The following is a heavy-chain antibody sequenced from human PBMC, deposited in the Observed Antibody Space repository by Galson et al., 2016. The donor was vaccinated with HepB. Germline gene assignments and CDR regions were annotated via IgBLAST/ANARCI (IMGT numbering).Heavy chain of an antibody. CDR2: IYGGGTT. CDR1: GFSVNNNY. D-gene: IGHD3-16*01. J-gene: IGHJ4*02. Sequence: SLRLSCAASGFSVNNNYMTWVRQAPGKGLEWVSVIYGGGTTYFADSVKGRFTMSRDTSKNILYLQMNSLRAEDTAVYYCASHGGSPPGPLGATEGLDYWGLGTLVTVSS. V-gene: IGHV3-53*01. CDR3: ASHGGSPPGPLGATEGLDY.